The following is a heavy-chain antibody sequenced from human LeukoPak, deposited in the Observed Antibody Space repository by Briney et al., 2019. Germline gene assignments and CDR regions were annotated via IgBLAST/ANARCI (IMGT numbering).Heavy chain of an antibody. CDR2: INPNSGGT. V-gene: IGHV1-2*04. Sequence: ASVKVSSKASGYTFTGYYMHWVRQAPGQGLEWMGWINPNSGGTNYAQKFQGWVTMTRDTSISTAYMELSRLRSDDTAVYYCARDLGYCSGGSCYWGYYFDYWGQGTLVTVSS. J-gene: IGHJ4*02. D-gene: IGHD2-15*01. CDR1: GYTFTGYY. CDR3: ARDLGYCSGGSCYWGYYFDY.